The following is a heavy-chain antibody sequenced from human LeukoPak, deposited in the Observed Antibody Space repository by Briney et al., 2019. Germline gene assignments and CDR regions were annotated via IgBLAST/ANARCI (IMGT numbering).Heavy chain of an antibody. Sequence: PGGSLRLSCAASRFTFSSYAMSWVRQAPGKGLEWVSAISGSGGSTYYADSVKGRFTISRDNSTNTLYLQMNSLRAEDTAVYYCAKDNPTTYTPTGQENYAFDIWGQGTMVTVSS. CDR1: RFTFSSYA. V-gene: IGHV3-23*01. CDR3: AKDNPTTYTPTGQENYAFDI. D-gene: IGHD2-2*02. J-gene: IGHJ3*02. CDR2: ISGSGGST.